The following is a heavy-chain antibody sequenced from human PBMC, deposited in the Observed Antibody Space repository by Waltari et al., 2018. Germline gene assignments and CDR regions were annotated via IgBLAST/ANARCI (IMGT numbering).Heavy chain of an antibody. CDR1: GYTFTSYD. V-gene: IGHV1-8*01. J-gene: IGHJ6*03. CDR3: ARGNPPYYYYYYMDV. CDR2: MNPNSGNT. Sequence: QVQLVQSGAELKKPGASVKVSCKASGYTFTSYDINWVRQAPGQGLEWMGWMNPNSGNTGYAQKFQGRVTMTRNTSISTAYMELSSLRSEDTAVYYCARGNPPYYYYYYMDVWGKGTTVTVSS.